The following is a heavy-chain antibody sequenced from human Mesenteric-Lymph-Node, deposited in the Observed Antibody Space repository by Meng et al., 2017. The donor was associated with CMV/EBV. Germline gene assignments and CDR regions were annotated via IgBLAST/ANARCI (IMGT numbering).Heavy chain of an antibody. J-gene: IGHJ3*01. V-gene: IGHV3-48*01. CDR2: ISHTGNTI. CDR1: GFTFSSYD. D-gene: IGHD2-8*02. Sequence: GESLKISCAACGFTFSSYDMHWVRQATGKGLEWISYISHTGNTIYFADSLKGRFTVSRTNANNSLFLQMNSLRAEDTAVYYCARVTAGQTDGFDVWGQGSMVTVSS. CDR3: ARVTAGQTDGFDV.